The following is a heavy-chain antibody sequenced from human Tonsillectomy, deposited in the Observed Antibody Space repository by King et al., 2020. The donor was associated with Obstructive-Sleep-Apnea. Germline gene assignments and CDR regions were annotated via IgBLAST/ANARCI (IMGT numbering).Heavy chain of an antibody. D-gene: IGHD6-13*01. CDR1: GFTFSSYG. Sequence: VQLVESGGGVVQPGRSLRLSCAASGFTFSSYGMHWVRPAPGKGLEWVSVLSYDGSNKYYAESVKGRFTISRDNSKNTLYLQMNSLRAEETAVYYCAKARAASGNWEFDPWGQGTLVTVSS. CDR3: AKARAASGNWEFDP. V-gene: IGHV3-30*18. J-gene: IGHJ5*02. CDR2: LSYDGSNK.